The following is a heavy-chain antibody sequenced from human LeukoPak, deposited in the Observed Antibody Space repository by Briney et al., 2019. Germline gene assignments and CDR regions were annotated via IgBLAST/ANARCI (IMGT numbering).Heavy chain of an antibody. CDR1: GYTFTCYY. J-gene: IGHJ4*02. Sequence: GASVKDSCKASGYTFTCYYMHWVRQAPGQGLEWMGWINPNSGGTNYAQKFQGRVTMTRDTSISTAYMELSRLRSDDTAVYYCAFYCSSTSCYLGNDYWGQGTLVTVPS. D-gene: IGHD2-2*01. CDR3: AFYCSSTSCYLGNDY. CDR2: INPNSGGT. V-gene: IGHV1-2*02.